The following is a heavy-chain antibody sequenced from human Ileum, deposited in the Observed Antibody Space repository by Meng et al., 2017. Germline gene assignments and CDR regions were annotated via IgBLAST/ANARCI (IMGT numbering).Heavy chain of an antibody. CDR2: MSPNSGNT. D-gene: IGHD3-10*01. CDR3: ARVVSSGTFGDWFDP. V-gene: IGHV1-8*01. Sequence: QVQLVQSEAEVRKPGASVNVSFRASGYTFTSYDIHWVRQAPGQGLEWMGWMSPNSGNTGYSQDFQGRVTLTRSTPLRTVYMELSSLQSEDTAVYYCARVVSSGTFGDWFDPWGQGTLVTVSS. J-gene: IGHJ5*02. CDR1: GYTFTSYD.